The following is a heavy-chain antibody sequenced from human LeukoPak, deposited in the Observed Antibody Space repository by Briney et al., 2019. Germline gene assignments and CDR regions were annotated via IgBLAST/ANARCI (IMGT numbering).Heavy chain of an antibody. J-gene: IGHJ5*02. D-gene: IGHD3-9*01. CDR1: GGSISSYY. V-gene: IGHV4-59*01. Sequence: PSETLSLACTVSGGSISSYYWSWIRQPPGKGLEWIGYIYDSGSTNYNPSLKSRVTISVDTSKNQFSLKLSSVTAADTAVYYCARGATGLRYFDWLPTINWFDPWGQGTLVTVSS. CDR3: ARGATGLRYFDWLPTINWFDP. CDR2: IYDSGST.